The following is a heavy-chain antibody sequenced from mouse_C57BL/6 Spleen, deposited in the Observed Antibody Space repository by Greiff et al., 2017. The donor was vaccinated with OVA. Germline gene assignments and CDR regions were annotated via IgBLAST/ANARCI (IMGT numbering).Heavy chain of an antibody. CDR1: GYTFTDYY. J-gene: IGHJ1*03. V-gene: IGHV1-26*01. Sequence: EVQLQQSGPELVKPGASVKISCKASGYTFTDYYMNWVKQSHGKSLEWIGDINPNNGGTSYNQKFKGKATLTVDKSSSTAYMELRSLTSEDSAVYYCAREKYYGNYWWYFDVWGTGTTVTVSS. CDR3: AREKYYGNYWWYFDV. D-gene: IGHD2-1*01. CDR2: INPNNGGT.